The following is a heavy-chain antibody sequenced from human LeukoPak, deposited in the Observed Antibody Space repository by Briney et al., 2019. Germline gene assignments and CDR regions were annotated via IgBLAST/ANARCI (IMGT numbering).Heavy chain of an antibody. J-gene: IGHJ4*02. V-gene: IGHV3-73*01. Sequence: GGSLTLSCAASGFTFSGCTMHWVRQASGKGLEWVGHIRDKANNYATTYAASVRGSFTISRGDLKNTAFLQINSLKIEDTAVYYCARPHGYEAPYFDSWGQGTLVTVSS. CDR3: ARPHGYEAPYFDS. CDR1: GFTFSGCT. CDR2: IRDKANNYAT. D-gene: IGHD3-3*01.